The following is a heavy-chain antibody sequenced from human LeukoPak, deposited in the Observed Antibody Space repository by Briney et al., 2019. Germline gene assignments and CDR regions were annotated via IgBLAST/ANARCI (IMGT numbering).Heavy chain of an antibody. Sequence: SGTLSLTCTVSGGSISSYYWSWLRQPAGKGLEWIGRIYTSGSTNYDPSLKSRVTISVATSKNQFSLKLSSVTAADTAVYYCARDLPFQLLYGHDAFDIWGQGTMVSVSS. V-gene: IGHV4-4*07. D-gene: IGHD2-2*02. CDR2: IYTSGST. CDR3: ARDLPFQLLYGHDAFDI. J-gene: IGHJ3*02. CDR1: GGSISSYY.